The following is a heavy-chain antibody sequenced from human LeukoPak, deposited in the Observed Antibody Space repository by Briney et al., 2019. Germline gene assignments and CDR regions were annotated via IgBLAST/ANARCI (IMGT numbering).Heavy chain of an antibody. CDR2: TSGSGGST. J-gene: IGHJ4*02. CDR1: GFTFSNYA. Sequence: GGSLRLSCAASGFTFSNYAMTWVRQAPGKGLEWDSFTSGSGGSTFYADSVKGRSTISRDISKNTLYLQMNSLRAEDTAVYFCATGRRSGDLLPFDYWGQGTLVTVSS. D-gene: IGHD4-17*01. CDR3: ATGRRSGDLLPFDY. V-gene: IGHV3-23*01.